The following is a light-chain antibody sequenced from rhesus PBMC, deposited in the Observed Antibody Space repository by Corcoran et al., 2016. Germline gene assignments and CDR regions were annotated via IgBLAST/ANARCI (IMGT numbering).Light chain of an antibody. Sequence: DIQMSQSPSSLSASVGDRVSITCRAIQSISSFLNWYQHKPGKAPKLLIYHTNSLTSGVPSTSSGSGSGTDYPLTISSLQPKDFATYYCQQVYSTPYSFGPGTKVGIK. J-gene: IGKJ2*01. V-gene: IGKV1-32*03. CDR1: QSISSF. CDR3: QQVYSTPYS. CDR2: HTN.